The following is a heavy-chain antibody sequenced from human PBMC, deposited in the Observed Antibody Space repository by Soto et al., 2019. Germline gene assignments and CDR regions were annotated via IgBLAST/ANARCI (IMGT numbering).Heavy chain of an antibody. V-gene: IGHV3-21*01. Sequence: EVQLVESGGGLVKPGGSLRLSCAASGFTFSSYSMNWVRQAPGKGLEWVSSISSSSSYIYYADSVKGRFTISRDNAKNSLHLQMNSLRAEDTAVYYCARASIAARSYPDYWGQGTLVTVSS. CDR2: ISSSSSYI. CDR3: ARASIAARSYPDY. CDR1: GFTFSSYS. D-gene: IGHD6-6*01. J-gene: IGHJ4*02.